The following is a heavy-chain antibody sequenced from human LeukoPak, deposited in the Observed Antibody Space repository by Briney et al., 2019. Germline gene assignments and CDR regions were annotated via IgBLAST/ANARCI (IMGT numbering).Heavy chain of an antibody. CDR1: GFTFGSYA. Sequence: PGGSLRLSCAASGFTFGSYAMSWVRQAPGKGLEWVSAISGSGGSTYYADSVKGRFTISRDNSKNTLYLQMNSLRAEDTAVYYCAKDASSVPWYYYGMDVWGQGTTVTVSS. V-gene: IGHV3-23*01. J-gene: IGHJ6*02. CDR3: AKDASSVPWYYYGMDV. CDR2: ISGSGGST. D-gene: IGHD3-22*01.